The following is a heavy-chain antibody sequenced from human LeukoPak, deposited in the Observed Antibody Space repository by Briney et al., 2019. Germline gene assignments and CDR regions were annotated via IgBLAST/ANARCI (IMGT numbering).Heavy chain of an antibody. Sequence: ASVKVSCKASGYTFTSYDINWVRQATGQGLEWMGWMNPNSGNTGYAQKFQGRVTMTRNTSISTAYMELSSLRSEDTAVYYCARGRDVTRKVAVAGTPLTDFDYWGQGTLVTVSS. CDR2: MNPNSGNT. D-gene: IGHD6-19*01. CDR3: ARGRDVTRKVAVAGTPLTDFDY. CDR1: GYTFTSYD. V-gene: IGHV1-8*01. J-gene: IGHJ4*02.